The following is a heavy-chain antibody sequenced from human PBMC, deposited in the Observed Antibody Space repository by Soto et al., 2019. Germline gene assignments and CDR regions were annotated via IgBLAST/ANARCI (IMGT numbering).Heavy chain of an antibody. CDR1: GFTFSSYG. Sequence: QVQLVESGGGVVQPGRSLRLSCAASGFTFSSYGMHWVRQAPGKGLEWVAVISYDGSNKYYEDSVKGRFTISRDNSKNTLYLQMNSLRAEDTAVYYCAKSPKVKAIAARPYYYYYMDVWGKGTTVTVSS. J-gene: IGHJ6*03. V-gene: IGHV3-30*18. D-gene: IGHD6-6*01. CDR2: ISYDGSNK. CDR3: AKSPKVKAIAARPYYYYYMDV.